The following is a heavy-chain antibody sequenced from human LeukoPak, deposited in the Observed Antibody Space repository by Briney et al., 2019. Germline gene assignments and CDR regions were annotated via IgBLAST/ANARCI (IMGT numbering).Heavy chain of an antibody. D-gene: IGHD3-22*01. CDR1: GYSISSGYY. CDR2: IYHSGST. V-gene: IGHV4-38-2*01. J-gene: IGHJ4*02. CDR3: ARTDYYDSSGGLPGYFDY. Sequence: SETLSLTCAVSGYSISSGYYWGWIRQPPGKGLEWIGSIYHSGSTYYNSSLKSRVTISVDTSKNQFSLKLSSVTAADTAVYYCARTDYYDSSGGLPGYFDYWGQGTLVTVSS.